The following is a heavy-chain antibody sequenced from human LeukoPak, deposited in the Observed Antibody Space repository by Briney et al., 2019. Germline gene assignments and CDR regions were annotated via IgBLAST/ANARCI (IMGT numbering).Heavy chain of an antibody. CDR2: ISYDGSNK. CDR3: ARDHSGWLDY. Sequence: GRSLRLSCAASGFTFSSYAMHWVRQAPGKGLEWVAVISYDGSNKYYADSVKGRFTISRDNSKNTLYLQMNSLRAEDTAVYYCARDHSGWLDYWGQGTLVTVSS. D-gene: IGHD6-19*01. CDR1: GFTFSSYA. V-gene: IGHV3-30-3*01. J-gene: IGHJ4*02.